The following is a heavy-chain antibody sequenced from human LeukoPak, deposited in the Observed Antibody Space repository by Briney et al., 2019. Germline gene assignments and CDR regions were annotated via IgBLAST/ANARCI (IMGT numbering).Heavy chain of an antibody. CDR2: IYYSGST. CDR3: ASQSRGDYNHWYFDL. Sequence: KPSETLSLTCTVSGGSISSSSYYWGWIRQPPGKGLEWIGSIYYSGSTYYNPSLKSRVTISVDTSKNQFSLKLSSVTAADTAVYYCASQSRGDYNHWYFDLWGRGTLVTVSS. CDR1: GGSISSSSYY. J-gene: IGHJ2*01. D-gene: IGHD4-17*01. V-gene: IGHV4-39*01.